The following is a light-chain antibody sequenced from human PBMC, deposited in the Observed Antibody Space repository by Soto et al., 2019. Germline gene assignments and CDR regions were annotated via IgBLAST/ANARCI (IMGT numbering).Light chain of an antibody. CDR1: QSVNNH. J-gene: IGKJ2*01. CDR3: QPSYSATQT. CDR2: AAS. V-gene: IGKV1-39*01. Sequence: DIQMTQSPSSLSASIGDRVTITCRASQSVNNHLNWYQQKPGKAPRLLIYAASGLQSGVPSRFSGSGSGTDFTPTISSLQPEDFVTYFCQPSYSATQTFGQGTNLEIK.